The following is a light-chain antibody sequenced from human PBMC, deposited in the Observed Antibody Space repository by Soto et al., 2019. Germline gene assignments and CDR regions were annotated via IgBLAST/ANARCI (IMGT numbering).Light chain of an antibody. CDR2: RNN. CDR3: AAWDDSLSGL. J-gene: IGLJ3*02. CDR1: SSNIGSNY. Sequence: QSMLTQPPSASGTPGQRDTISCSGSSSNIGSNYVYWYQQLPGTAPKLLIYRNNQRPSGVSDRFSGSKSGTSASLAISGLRSEDEADYYCAAWDDSLSGLFGGRTKVTVL. V-gene: IGLV1-47*01.